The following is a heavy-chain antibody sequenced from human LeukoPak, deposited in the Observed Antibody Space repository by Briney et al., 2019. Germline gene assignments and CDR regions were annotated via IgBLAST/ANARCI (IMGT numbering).Heavy chain of an antibody. J-gene: IGHJ4*02. CDR2: IYYSGST. Sequence: SETLSLTCTVSRGSISSYYWSWIRQPPGKGREWMGYIYYSGSTNYNPSLKSRVTISVDTSENQSSLKLSSVTAADTAVYYCARVRGGYYYFDYWGQGTLVTVSS. CDR1: RGSISSYY. CDR3: ARVRGGYYYFDY. V-gene: IGHV4-59*01. D-gene: IGHD3-10*01.